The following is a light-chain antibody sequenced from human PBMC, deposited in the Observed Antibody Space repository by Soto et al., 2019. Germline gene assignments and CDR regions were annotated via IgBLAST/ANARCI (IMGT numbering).Light chain of an antibody. Sequence: AIRMTQSPSALSASTGGGFTITCRASQGISSYLAWYQQKPGKAPKLLIYAASTLQSGVPSRFSGSGSGTDFTLTISCLQSEDFATYYCQQYYSYPFWTFGQGTKVDIK. CDR3: QQYYSYPFWT. CDR1: QGISSY. J-gene: IGKJ1*01. CDR2: AAS. V-gene: IGKV1-8*01.